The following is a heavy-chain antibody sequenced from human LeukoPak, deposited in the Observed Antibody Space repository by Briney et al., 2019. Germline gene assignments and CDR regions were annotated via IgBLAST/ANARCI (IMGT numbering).Heavy chain of an antibody. V-gene: IGHV3-11*04. CDR1: GFTFSDYY. CDR2: ISSSGSTI. Sequence: GGSLRLSGAASGFTFSDYYMNWVRQAPGKGLEWVSYISSSGSTIYYADSVKGRFTISRDNAKNSLYLQMNSLRAEDTAVYYCAELGITMIGGVWGKGTTVTISS. CDR3: AELGITMIGGV. D-gene: IGHD3-10*02. J-gene: IGHJ6*04.